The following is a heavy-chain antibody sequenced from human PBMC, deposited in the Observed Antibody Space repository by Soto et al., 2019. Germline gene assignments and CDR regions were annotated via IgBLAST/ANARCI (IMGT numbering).Heavy chain of an antibody. CDR3: ASHDPGARFDP. V-gene: IGHV1-2*02. J-gene: IGHJ5*02. CDR2: INPNNGAT. D-gene: IGHD1-1*01. CDR1: RYIFTAYF. Sequence: QVHLVQPGAEGKKPGASVKVSCKAPRYIFTAYFMHWVRQAPGQGLQWMGWINPNNGATHYGLSFQGRVTMTRDTSISTAYMELSSLRSDDTAVYYCASHDPGARFDPWGQGTLVIVSS.